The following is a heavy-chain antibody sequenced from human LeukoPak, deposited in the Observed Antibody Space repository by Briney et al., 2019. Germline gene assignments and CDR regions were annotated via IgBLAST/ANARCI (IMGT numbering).Heavy chain of an antibody. CDR1: GYTFTGYY. J-gene: IGHJ6*02. CDR2: INPNSGGT. CDR3: ATAKVRAARSYYYYYYGMDV. Sequence: VASVKVSCKASGYTFTGYYMHWVRQAPGQGLEWMGWINPNSGGTNYAQKFQGRVTMTRDTSISTAYMELSRLRSDDTAVYYCATAKVRAARSYYYYYYGMDVWGQGTTVTVSS. D-gene: IGHD6-6*01. V-gene: IGHV1-2*02.